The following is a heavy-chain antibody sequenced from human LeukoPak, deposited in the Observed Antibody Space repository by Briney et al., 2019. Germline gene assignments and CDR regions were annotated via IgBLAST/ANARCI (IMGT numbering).Heavy chain of an antibody. CDR1: GYTLTELS. J-gene: IGHJ4*02. CDR2: FDPEDGET. Sequence: GASVKVSCKVSGYTLTELSMHWVRQAPGKGREWMGGFDPEDGETIYAQNFQGGVTMTEDTSTDTAYMELSGLRSEDTAVYYCATPGPYCGGDCYFSSIDYWGQGTLVTVSS. CDR3: ATPGPYCGGDCYFSSIDY. D-gene: IGHD2-21*02. V-gene: IGHV1-24*01.